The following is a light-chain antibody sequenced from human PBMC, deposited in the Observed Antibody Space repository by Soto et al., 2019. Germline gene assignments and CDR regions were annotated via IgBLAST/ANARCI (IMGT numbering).Light chain of an antibody. CDR3: SSYAGSNKV. V-gene: IGLV2-8*01. Sequence: QSALTQPASLSGSPGQSVTISCTGTSSDVGGYNYVSWYQQHPGKAPKLMIYEVSKRPSGVPDRFSGSKSGNTASLTVSGLQAEDEADYYCSSYAGSNKVFGGGTKLTVL. J-gene: IGLJ2*01. CDR1: SSDVGGYNY. CDR2: EVS.